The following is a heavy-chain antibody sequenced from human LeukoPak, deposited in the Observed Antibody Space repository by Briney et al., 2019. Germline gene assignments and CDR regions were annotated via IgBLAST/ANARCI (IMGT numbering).Heavy chain of an antibody. D-gene: IGHD5-24*01. CDR2: IRYDGSNK. Sequence: GGSLRLSCAASGFTFSSYGMHWVRQAPGKGLEWVAFIRYDGSNKYYADSVRGRFTISRDNSKNTLYLQMNSLRAEDTAVYYCAKDRPRWLQLGNDAFDIWGQGTMVTVSS. J-gene: IGHJ3*02. CDR3: AKDRPRWLQLGNDAFDI. CDR1: GFTFSSYG. V-gene: IGHV3-30*02.